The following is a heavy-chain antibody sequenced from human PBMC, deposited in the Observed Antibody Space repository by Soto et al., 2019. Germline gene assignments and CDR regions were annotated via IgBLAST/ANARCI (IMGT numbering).Heavy chain of an antibody. D-gene: IGHD3-9*01. J-gene: IGHJ4*02. V-gene: IGHV3-30*18. Sequence: PGGSLRLSCAASGFTFSNYGMHWVRQAPGKGLEWVAVITYDGNNKYYADSVKGRFTLSRDSSKNTLYLQMDSLRAEDTAVYYCAKAQTATYYDILTGPDYWGQGTLVTVS. CDR3: AKAQTATYYDILTGPDY. CDR2: ITYDGNNK. CDR1: GFTFSNYG.